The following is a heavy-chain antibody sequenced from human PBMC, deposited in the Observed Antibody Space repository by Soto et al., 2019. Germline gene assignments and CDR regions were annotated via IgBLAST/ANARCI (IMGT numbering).Heavy chain of an antibody. CDR2: IIPIFGTA. CDR3: ARDPAPRHGSGRGGMDV. CDR1: GGTFSSYA. J-gene: IGHJ6*02. V-gene: IGHV1-69*01. D-gene: IGHD3-10*01. Sequence: QVQLVQSGAEVKKPGSSVKVSCKASGGTFSSYAISWVRQAPGQGLEWMGGIIPIFGTANYAQKFQGRVTITADESTSTAYMELSSLRSEDTAVYYCARDPAPRHGSGRGGMDVWGQGTTVTVSS.